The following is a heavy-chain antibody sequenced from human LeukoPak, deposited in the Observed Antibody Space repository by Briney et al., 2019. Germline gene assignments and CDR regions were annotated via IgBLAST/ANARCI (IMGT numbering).Heavy chain of an antibody. Sequence: PGGSLRLSCAASGFTFSSHSMNWVRQAPGKGLEWVSSISSSSSYIYYADSVKGRFTISRDNAKNSLYLQMNSLRAEDTAVYYCAREEPYYYDSSGYRPQYFDYWGQGTLVTVSS. CDR1: GFTFSSHS. CDR3: AREEPYYYDSSGYRPQYFDY. CDR2: ISSSSSYI. D-gene: IGHD3-22*01. J-gene: IGHJ4*02. V-gene: IGHV3-21*01.